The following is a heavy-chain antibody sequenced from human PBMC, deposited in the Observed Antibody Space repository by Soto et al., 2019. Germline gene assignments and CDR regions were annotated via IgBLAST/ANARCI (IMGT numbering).Heavy chain of an antibody. CDR3: ARDHLKGEQLGVYYYGMDV. Sequence: SETLSLTSTVSGGSISSYYWSWIRQPAGKGLEWIGRIYTSGSTNYNPSLKSRVTMSVDTSKNQFSLKLSSVTAADTAVYYCARDHLKGEQLGVYYYGMDVWGQGTTVTVSS. D-gene: IGHD3-16*01. CDR1: GGSISSYY. V-gene: IGHV4-4*07. CDR2: IYTSGST. J-gene: IGHJ6*02.